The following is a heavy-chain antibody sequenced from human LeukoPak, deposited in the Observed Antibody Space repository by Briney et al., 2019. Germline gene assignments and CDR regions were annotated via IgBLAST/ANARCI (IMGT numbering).Heavy chain of an antibody. V-gene: IGHV3-21*01. CDR1: GFTFSSYS. CDR2: ISSSSSYI. CDR3: ARDVWGSLWFGESLFDY. Sequence: GGSLRLSCAASGFTFSSYSMNWVRQAPGKGLEGVSSISSSSSYIYYADSVKGRFTISRDNAKNSLYLQMNSLRAEDTAVYYCARDVWGSLWFGESLFDYWGQGTLVTVSS. D-gene: IGHD3-10*01. J-gene: IGHJ4*02.